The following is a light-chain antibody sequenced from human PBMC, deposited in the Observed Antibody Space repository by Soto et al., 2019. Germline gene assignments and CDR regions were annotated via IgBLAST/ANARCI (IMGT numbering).Light chain of an antibody. CDR3: QQYGSSPQT. Sequence: EIVLTQSPGTLSLSPGERATLSFRASQSVSRSYLGWYQQKPGQAPRLLIYGASSRATGIPDRFSGSGSGTDFTLTISRLEPEDFAVYYCQQYGSSPQTFGQGTRLEIK. CDR2: GAS. V-gene: IGKV3-20*01. J-gene: IGKJ5*01. CDR1: QSVSRSY.